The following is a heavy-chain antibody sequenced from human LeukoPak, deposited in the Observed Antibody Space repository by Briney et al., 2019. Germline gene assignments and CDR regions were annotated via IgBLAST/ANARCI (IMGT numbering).Heavy chain of an antibody. CDR1: GFTFSNAW. J-gene: IGHJ4*02. CDR3: TTEGTRTADYYFDY. CDR2: IKSKTDGGTT. Sequence: PGGSLRLSCAASGFTFSNAWMSWVRQAPGKGLEWVGRIKSKTDGGTTDYAAPVKGRFAIPRDDSKNTLYLQMNSLKTEDTAVYYCTTEGTRTADYYFDYWGQGTLVTVSS. V-gene: IGHV3-15*01. D-gene: IGHD1-14*01.